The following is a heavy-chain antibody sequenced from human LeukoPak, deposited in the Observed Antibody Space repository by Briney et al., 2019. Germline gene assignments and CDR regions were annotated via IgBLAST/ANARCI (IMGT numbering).Heavy chain of an antibody. Sequence: SETLSLTCTVSGGSISSYYWSWIRQPPGKGLEWIGYIYYSGSTNNNPSLKSRVTISVDTSKNQFSLRLSSVTAADTAVYYCARGTKWSSSWHYDYWGQGTLVTVSS. CDR1: GGSISSYY. V-gene: IGHV4-59*12. D-gene: IGHD6-13*01. CDR3: ARGTKWSSSWHYDY. J-gene: IGHJ4*02. CDR2: IYYSGST.